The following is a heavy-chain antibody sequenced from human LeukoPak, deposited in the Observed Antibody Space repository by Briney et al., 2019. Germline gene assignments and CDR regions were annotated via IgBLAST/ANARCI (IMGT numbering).Heavy chain of an antibody. CDR1: GGSISTSNYY. V-gene: IGHV4-39*07. D-gene: IGHD2-2*01. Sequence: SETLSLTCTVSGGSISTSNYYWGWIRQPPGKGLEWIGNIFYSGSTYYSPSLKSRVTISLDTSRNQFSLKLNSVSAADTAVYYCARLTVPLRFDPWGQGTLVTVSS. CDR2: IFYSGST. CDR3: ARLTVPLRFDP. J-gene: IGHJ5*02.